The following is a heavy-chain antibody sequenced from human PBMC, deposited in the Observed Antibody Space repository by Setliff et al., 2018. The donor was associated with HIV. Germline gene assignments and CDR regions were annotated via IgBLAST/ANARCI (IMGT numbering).Heavy chain of an antibody. CDR1: GYTFTGHY. Sequence: ASVKVSCKASGYTFTGHYVHWVRQAPGQGLEWMGILNPSGDSTAYAQKFQGRVTMSRDTSTSTVYMELSRLRSDDTAVYYCARGGYHGFGSYGDYWGQGTLVTVSS. CDR2: LNPSGDST. CDR3: ARGGYHGFGSYGDY. J-gene: IGHJ4*02. V-gene: IGHV1-46*01. D-gene: IGHD3-10*01.